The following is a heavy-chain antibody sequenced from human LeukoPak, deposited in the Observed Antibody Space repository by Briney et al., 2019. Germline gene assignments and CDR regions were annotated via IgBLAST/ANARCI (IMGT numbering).Heavy chain of an antibody. CDR2: ISGRGAGT. V-gene: IGHV3-23*01. J-gene: IGHJ5*02. CDR3: ARVVWGNWFDP. D-gene: IGHD3-16*01. CDR1: GFTFSSYG. Sequence: GGSLRLSCAASGFTFSSYGMSWVRQAPGKGLEWVSGISGRGAGTYYADSVKGRFTISRDNSKNTLYLQMNSLRAEDTAVYYCARVVWGNWFDPWGQGTLVTVSS.